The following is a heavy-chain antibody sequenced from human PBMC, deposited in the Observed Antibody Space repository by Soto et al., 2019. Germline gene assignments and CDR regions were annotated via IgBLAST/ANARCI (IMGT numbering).Heavy chain of an antibody. D-gene: IGHD6-13*01. CDR3: AKHSPYSDSWYIIDY. CDR1: GFTFSTYG. J-gene: IGHJ4*02. Sequence: GGSLRLSCAASGFTFSTYGMNWVRQAPGKGLEWVSGISGSGGSTHYADSVKGRFTISRDNSNNTLYLQMNSLRAEDTAVYYCAKHSPYSDSWYIIDYWGQGTLVTVSS. V-gene: IGHV3-23*01. CDR2: ISGSGGST.